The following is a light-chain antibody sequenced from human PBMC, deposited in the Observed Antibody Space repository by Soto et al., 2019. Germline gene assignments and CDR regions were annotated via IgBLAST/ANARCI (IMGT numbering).Light chain of an antibody. Sequence: EIVMTQSPATLSGSPGERATLSCVASQSVSSNLAWYQQKPGQAPRLLIYGASTRATGIPARFSGSGSGTEFTLTISSLQSEDFAVYYCQQYNNWPPWTFGQGTKVDIK. CDR2: GAS. V-gene: IGKV3-15*01. J-gene: IGKJ1*01. CDR3: QQYNNWPPWT. CDR1: QSVSSN.